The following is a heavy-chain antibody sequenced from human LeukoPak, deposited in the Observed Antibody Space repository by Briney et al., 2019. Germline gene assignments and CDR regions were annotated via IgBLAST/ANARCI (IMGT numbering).Heavy chain of an antibody. CDR2: ISYDGSNK. D-gene: IGHD2-2*01. CDR3: AKDRGACSSTSCYYFDY. CDR1: GSTFSSYG. V-gene: IGHV3-30*18. J-gene: IGHJ4*02. Sequence: PGGSLRLSCAASGSTFSSYGMHWVRQAPGKGLEWVAVISYDGSNKYYADSVKGRFTISRDNSKNTLYLQMNSLRAEDTAVYYCAKDRGACSSTSCYYFDYWGQGTLVTVSS.